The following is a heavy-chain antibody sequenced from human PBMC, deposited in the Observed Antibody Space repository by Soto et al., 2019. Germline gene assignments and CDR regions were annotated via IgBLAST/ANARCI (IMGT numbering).Heavy chain of an antibody. CDR3: ATFVSTSGYSGYRSSYYGMDV. Sequence: ASVKVSCKASGYTFPSYGISWVRQAPGQGLEWMGWISAYNGNTNYAQKLQGRVTMTTATSTSTAYMELRSLRSDDTAVYYCATFVSTSGYSGYRSSYYGMDVWGQGPTVTVP. V-gene: IGHV1-18*01. J-gene: IGHJ6*02. D-gene: IGHD5-12*01. CDR1: GYTFPSYG. CDR2: ISAYNGNT.